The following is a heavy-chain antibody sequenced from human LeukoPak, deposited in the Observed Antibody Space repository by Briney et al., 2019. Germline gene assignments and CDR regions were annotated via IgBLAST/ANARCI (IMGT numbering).Heavy chain of an antibody. D-gene: IGHD2-8*01. CDR2: ISDSGST. J-gene: IGHJ6*02. CDR1: GGSFSGYY. CDR3: ARATDDEFYLYYGMDV. V-gene: IGHV4-34*01. Sequence: PSETLSLTCAVYGGSFSGYYWTWIRKLPGKGLQWIGEISDSGSTNYNPSLKSRITMSVDTSKNQISLRLSSVIAADTAIYYCARATDDEFYLYYGMDVWGQGTAVTVSS.